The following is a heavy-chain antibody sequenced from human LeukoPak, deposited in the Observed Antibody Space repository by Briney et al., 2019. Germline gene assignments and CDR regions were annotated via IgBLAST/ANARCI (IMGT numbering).Heavy chain of an antibody. CDR3: ARELSMEDPFTPKNHDSSFGDAFDI. J-gene: IGHJ3*02. CDR1: GYIFTTYF. CDR2: INPSGGRT. D-gene: IGHD3-22*01. V-gene: IGHV1-46*01. Sequence: EASVKVSCKTSGYIFTTYFIHWVRQAPGQGLEWMGIINPSGGRTSYAQKFQGRVTMTRDMSTSTVFMALFSLRSEDTAVYYCARELSMEDPFTPKNHDSSFGDAFDIWGQGTKVTVSS.